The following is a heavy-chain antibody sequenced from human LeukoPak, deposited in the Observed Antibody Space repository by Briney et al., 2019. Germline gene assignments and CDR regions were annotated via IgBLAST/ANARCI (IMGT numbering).Heavy chain of an antibody. D-gene: IGHD3-22*01. V-gene: IGHV4-59*12. CDR3: ASHTYYYDSSGYYYGPHAFDI. CDR1: GGSISSYY. J-gene: IGHJ3*02. CDR2: IYYSGST. Sequence: SETLSLTCTVSGGSISSYYWSWIRQPPGKGLEWIGYIYYSGSTNYNPSLKSRVTISVDTSKNQFSLKLSSVTAADTAVYYCASHTYYYDSSGYYYGPHAFDIWGQGTMVTVSS.